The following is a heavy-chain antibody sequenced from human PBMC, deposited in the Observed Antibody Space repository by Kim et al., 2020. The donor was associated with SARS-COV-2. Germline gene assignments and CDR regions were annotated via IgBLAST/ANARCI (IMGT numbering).Heavy chain of an antibody. CDR1: GFTVSSNY. CDR2: IYSGGST. CDR3: AVYDSSGYYSDAFDI. Sequence: GGSLRLSCAASGFTVSSNYMSWVRQAPGKGLEWVSVIYSGGSTYYADSVKGRFTISRDNSKNTLYLQMNSLRAEDTAVYYCAVYDSSGYYSDAFDIWAKGQWSPSLQ. J-gene: IGHJ3*02. V-gene: IGHV3-66*01. D-gene: IGHD3-22*01.